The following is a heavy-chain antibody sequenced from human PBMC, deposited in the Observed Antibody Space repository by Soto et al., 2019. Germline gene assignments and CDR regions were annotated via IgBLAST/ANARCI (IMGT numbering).Heavy chain of an antibody. V-gene: IGHV1-69*12. CDR2: IIPIFGTA. Sequence: QVQLVQSGAEVKKPGSSVKVSCKASGGTFSSYAISWVRQAPGQGLEWMGGIIPIFGTANYAQKFQGRVTXXEXEXXSTAYMELSSLRSEDTAVYSCASGSSGSYYPNFDYWGQGTLVTVSS. D-gene: IGHD1-26*01. CDR1: GGTFSSYA. CDR3: ASGSSGSYYPNFDY. J-gene: IGHJ4*02.